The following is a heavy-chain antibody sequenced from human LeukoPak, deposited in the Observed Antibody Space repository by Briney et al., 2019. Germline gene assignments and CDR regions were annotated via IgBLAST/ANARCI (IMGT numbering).Heavy chain of an antibody. D-gene: IGHD3-22*01. CDR2: IYYSGST. CDR1: GGSISGYY. V-gene: IGHV4-59*01. CDR3: ARSPIYDSSGYTHRGLFDY. Sequence: SETLSLTCTVSGGSISGYYWSWIRQPPGKGLEWIGYIYYSGSTNYNPSLKSRVTISVDTSKNQFSLKLSSVTAADTAVYYCARSPIYDSSGYTHRGLFDYWGQGTLVTVSS. J-gene: IGHJ4*02.